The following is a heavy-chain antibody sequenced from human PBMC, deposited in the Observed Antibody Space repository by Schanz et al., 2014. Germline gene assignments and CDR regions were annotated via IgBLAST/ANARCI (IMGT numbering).Heavy chain of an antibody. CDR2: INAHTGNT. CDR3: ARVHIATYHYNSPGAFDI. J-gene: IGHJ3*02. V-gene: IGHV1-18*01. Sequence: QVQLVQSGGEVKKPGASVKVSCKASGYIFGSHGMTWVRQAPGQGPELMGWINAHTGNTQYAQKFQGRVNMTRDTVTTTVHLELTRRRTDDTAIYYCARVHIATYHYNSPGAFDIWGQGTRVTVSS. CDR1: GYIFGSHG. D-gene: IGHD3-10*01.